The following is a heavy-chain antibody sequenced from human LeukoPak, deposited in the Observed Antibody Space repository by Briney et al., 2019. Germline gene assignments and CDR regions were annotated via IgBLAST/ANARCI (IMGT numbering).Heavy chain of an antibody. V-gene: IGHV3-53*05. CDR1: GFTVSNNY. J-gene: IGHJ4*02. CDR3: ARDGYNSSDY. Sequence: PGGSLRLSCVVSGFTVSNNYMSWVRQAPRKGLEWVSLIYSGGSTYYADSVKGRFTISRDNSKNTVYLQMNSLRSEDTAVYYCARDGYNSSDYWGQGTLVTVSS. CDR2: IYSGGST. D-gene: IGHD5-24*01.